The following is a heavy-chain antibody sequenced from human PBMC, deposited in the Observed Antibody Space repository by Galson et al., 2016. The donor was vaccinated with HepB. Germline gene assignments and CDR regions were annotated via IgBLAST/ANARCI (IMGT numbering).Heavy chain of an antibody. CDR1: GFTLEDYA. Sequence: LRLSCAASGFTLEDYAMHWDRQPPGKGLEWIGYIYYSGSTNYNPSLKSRVTISVDASKNQFSLKLRSVTAADTAVYYCARVAYCTGDSCYPGGWFDPWGQGTLVTVSS. V-gene: IGHV4-59*01. J-gene: IGHJ5*02. CDR2: IYYSGST. D-gene: IGHD2-15*01. CDR3: ARVAYCTGDSCYPGGWFDP.